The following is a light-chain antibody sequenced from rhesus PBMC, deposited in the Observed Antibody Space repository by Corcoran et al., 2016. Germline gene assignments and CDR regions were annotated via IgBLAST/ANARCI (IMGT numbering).Light chain of an antibody. CDR2: KAS. CDR3: PQYSSSPYS. J-gene: IGKJ2*01. CDR1: QSISSW. Sequence: DIQMTQSPSSLSASVGDTVTITCRASQSISSWLAWYQQKPGKAPKLLVYKASTLQSGVPSRFSGSGSGTDFTLTIRRLQSENFANYYCPQYSSSPYSFGQGTKVEIK. V-gene: IGKV1-22*01.